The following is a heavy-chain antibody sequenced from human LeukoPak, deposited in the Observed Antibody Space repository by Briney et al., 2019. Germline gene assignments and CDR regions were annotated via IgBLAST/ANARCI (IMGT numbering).Heavy chain of an antibody. CDR3: AKYYDILTGFHDAFDI. D-gene: IGHD3-9*01. CDR1: GGSISSSSYY. Sequence: SETLSLTCTVSGGSISSSSYYWGWIRQPPGKGLEWIGSIYYSGSTYYNPSLKSRVTISVDTSKNQFSLKLSSVTAADTAVYYCAKYYDILTGFHDAFDIWGQGTMVTVSS. CDR2: IYYSGST. J-gene: IGHJ3*02. V-gene: IGHV4-39*07.